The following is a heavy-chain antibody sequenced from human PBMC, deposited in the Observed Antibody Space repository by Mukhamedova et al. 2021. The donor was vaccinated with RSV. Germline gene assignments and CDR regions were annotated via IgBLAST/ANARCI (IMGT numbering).Heavy chain of an antibody. Sequence: WGGLEWIGSIFHSGSTYSNPSLKSRVTISVDTSKNQFSMKLSSVTAADTAMYYCTRVMHSSFYYYYFMHVWGKVTTVTVSS. V-gene: IGHV4-38-2*02. CDR3: TRVMHSSFYYYYFMHV. CDR2: IFHSGST. J-gene: IGHJ6*03. D-gene: IGHD6-13*01.